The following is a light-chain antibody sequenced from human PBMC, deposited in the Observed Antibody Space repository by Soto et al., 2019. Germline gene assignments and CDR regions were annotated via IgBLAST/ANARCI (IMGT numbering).Light chain of an antibody. V-gene: IGKV3-11*01. J-gene: IGKJ5*01. CDR3: QQRSNWPRGT. CDR1: QSVSSY. Sequence: EIVLTQSPATLSLSPGERATLSCRASQSVSSYFAWFQQKPGQAPRLLIYDASNRATGIPARFSGRGSGTDFTLTISSLVPEDFAAYYCQQRSNWPRGTFGQGTRLEIK. CDR2: DAS.